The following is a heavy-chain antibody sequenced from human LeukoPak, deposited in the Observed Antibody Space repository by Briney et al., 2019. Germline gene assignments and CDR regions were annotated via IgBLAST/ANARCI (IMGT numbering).Heavy chain of an antibody. CDR2: ISHDARGK. D-gene: IGHD1-26*01. CDR1: GFTFSNYG. J-gene: IGHJ4*02. CDR3: STDGTPKFEY. V-gene: IGHV3-30*03. Sequence: GGSLRLSCAASGFTFSNYGMVWVRQAPGKGLEWVATISHDARGKHYTDSVQGRFTISRDNSKNMLFLEMDRLRVEDTAVYYCSTDGTPKFEYWGQGTLVAVSS.